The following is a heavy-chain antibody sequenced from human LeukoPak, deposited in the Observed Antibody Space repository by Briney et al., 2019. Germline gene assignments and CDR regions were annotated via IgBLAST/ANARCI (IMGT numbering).Heavy chain of an antibody. CDR2: ISYDGSNK. J-gene: IGHJ4*02. CDR1: GFTFSSYG. CDR3: AKDAPSLAFDY. Sequence: QPGGSLRLSCAASGFTFSSYGMHWVRQAPGKGLEWVAVISYDGSNKYYADSVKGRFTISRDNSKNTLYLQMNSLRAEDTAVYYCAKDAPSLAFDYWGQGTLVTVSS. V-gene: IGHV3-30*18.